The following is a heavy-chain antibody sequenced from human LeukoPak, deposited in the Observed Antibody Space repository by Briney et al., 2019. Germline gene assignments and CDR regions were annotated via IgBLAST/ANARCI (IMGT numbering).Heavy chain of an antibody. Sequence: SKTLSLTCAVYGGSFNNYYWSWIRQPPGKGLEWIGEINHSGSTNYNPSLKSRLTISVDTPKNQFSLKLSSVTAADTAVYYCARGTYYFDTSAHETDDYWGQGTLVTVS. V-gene: IGHV4-34*01. J-gene: IGHJ4*02. CDR2: INHSGST. D-gene: IGHD3-22*01. CDR1: GGSFNNYY. CDR3: ARGTYYFDTSAHETDDY.